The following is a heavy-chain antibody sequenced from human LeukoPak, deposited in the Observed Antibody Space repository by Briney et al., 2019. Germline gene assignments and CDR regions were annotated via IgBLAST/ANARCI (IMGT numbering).Heavy chain of an antibody. J-gene: IGHJ4*02. CDR1: GGSISSYY. V-gene: IGHV4-59*01. CDR2: IYYTGST. D-gene: IGHD4-17*01. Sequence: SETLSLTCTVSGGSISSYYWSWIRQPPGKGLEWIGYIYYTGSTNYNPSLKSRVTISVDTSKNQFSLKLSSVTAADTAVYYCARGIQRDSGDYRNDYWGQGTLVTVSS. CDR3: ARGIQRDSGDYRNDY.